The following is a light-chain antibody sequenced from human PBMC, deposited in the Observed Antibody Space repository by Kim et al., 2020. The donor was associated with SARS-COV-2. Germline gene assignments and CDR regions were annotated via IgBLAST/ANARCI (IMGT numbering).Light chain of an antibody. CDR1: NIGSKS. J-gene: IGLJ1*01. CDR2: DDR. V-gene: IGLV3-21*04. Sequence: SYELTQPPSVSVAPGKTATITCGGNNIGSKSVQWYQQKPGQAPVLVIYDDRDRASGIPERFSGSNSGNTATLTISRVEAGDEADYFCQVWDTPSDHYVFATGTKVTVL. CDR3: QVWDTPSDHYV.